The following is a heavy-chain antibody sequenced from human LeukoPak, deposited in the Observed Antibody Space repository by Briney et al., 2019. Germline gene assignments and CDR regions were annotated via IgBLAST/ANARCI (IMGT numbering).Heavy chain of an antibody. CDR1: GFTFSSYA. V-gene: IGHV3-23*01. CDR2: ISGSGGST. D-gene: IGHD6-6*01. J-gene: IGHJ4*02. Sequence: GGSLRLSCAASGFTFSSYAMSWVRQAPGKGLEWVSAISGSGGSTYYAGSVKGRFTISRDNSKNTLYLQMNSLRAEDTAVYYCAKGGYSSSSPFDYWGQGTLVTVSS. CDR3: AKGGYSSSSPFDY.